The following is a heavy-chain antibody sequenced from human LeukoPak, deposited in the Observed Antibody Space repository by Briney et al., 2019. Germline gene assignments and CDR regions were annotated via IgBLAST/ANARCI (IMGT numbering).Heavy chain of an antibody. CDR2: ISYDGSNK. CDR1: GFTFSSYG. J-gene: IGHJ4*02. CDR3: AKDRSFYSSSPGDY. Sequence: GGSLRLSCAASGFTFSSYGMHWVRQAPGKGLEWVAVISYDGSNKYYADSVKGRFTISRDNSKDTLYLQMNSLRAEDTAVYYCAKDRSFYSSSPGDYWGQGTLVTVSS. V-gene: IGHV3-30*18. D-gene: IGHD6-6*01.